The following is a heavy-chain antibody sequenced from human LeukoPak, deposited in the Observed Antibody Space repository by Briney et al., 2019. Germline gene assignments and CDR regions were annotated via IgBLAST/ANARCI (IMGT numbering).Heavy chain of an antibody. D-gene: IGHD3-10*01. V-gene: IGHV3-30*03. CDR3: ARRSGSRYYFDY. Sequence: GGSLRLSCAASGFTFSSYGMHWVRQAPGKGLEWVAVISYDGSNKYYADSVKGRFTISRDNAKNSLYLQMNSLRAEDTAVYYCARRSGSRYYFDYWGQGTLVTVSS. CDR2: ISYDGSNK. CDR1: GFTFSSYG. J-gene: IGHJ4*02.